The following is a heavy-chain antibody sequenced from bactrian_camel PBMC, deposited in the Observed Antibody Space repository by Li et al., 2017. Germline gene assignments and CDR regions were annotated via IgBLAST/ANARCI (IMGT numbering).Heavy chain of an antibody. J-gene: IGHJ6*01. CDR3: AADGTPTGWCTNSGLPDFGY. Sequence: HVQLVESGGGSVQPGGSLRLSCSANGVTMSSSSHCMTWFRQAPGKEREGVAIIYDRGASTVYANSMQGRFTISQDNAQNMLYLQMNSLRPEDTAMYYCAADGTPTGWCTNSGLPDFGYSGQGTQVTVS. CDR1: GVTMSSSSHC. D-gene: IGHD5*01. CDR2: IYDRGAST. V-gene: IGHV3S6*01.